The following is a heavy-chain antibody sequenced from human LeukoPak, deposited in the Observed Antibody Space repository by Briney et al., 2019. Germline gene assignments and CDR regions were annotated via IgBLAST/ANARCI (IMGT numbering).Heavy chain of an antibody. V-gene: IGHV4-34*01. D-gene: IGHD6-13*01. CDR1: GGSFSGYY. CDR2: INHSGST. J-gene: IGHJ6*02. CDR3: AGEKKAAAGYYYYGMDV. Sequence: SETLSLTCAVYGGSFSGYYWSWIRQPPGKGLEWIGEINHSGSTNYNPSLKSRVAMSVDTSKNQFSLKLSSVTAADTAVYYCAGEKKAAAGYYYYGMDVWGQGTTVTVSS.